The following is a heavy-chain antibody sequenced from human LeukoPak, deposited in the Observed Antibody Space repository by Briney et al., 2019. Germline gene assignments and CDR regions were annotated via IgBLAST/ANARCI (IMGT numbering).Heavy chain of an antibody. CDR3: ARDDEYSSSWYEWRYYGMDV. D-gene: IGHD6-13*01. Sequence: GGSLRLSCAASGLTFSNYWLHWVRQAPGKGLEWVAFIRYDGSNKYYADSVKGRFTISRDNSKNTLYLQMNSLRAEDTAVYYCARDDEYSSSWYEWRYYGMDVWGQGTTVTVSS. CDR1: GLTFSNYW. J-gene: IGHJ6*02. CDR2: IRYDGSNK. V-gene: IGHV3-30*02.